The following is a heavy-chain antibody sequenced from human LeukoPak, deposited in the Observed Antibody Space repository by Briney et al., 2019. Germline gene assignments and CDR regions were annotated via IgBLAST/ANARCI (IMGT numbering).Heavy chain of an antibody. V-gene: IGHV3-15*01. CDR3: SGLGGRFLEWLLDSA. J-gene: IGHJ5*02. CDR2: IKSKTDGGTT. CDR1: GFTFSNAW. D-gene: IGHD3-3*01. Sequence: GGSLRLSCAASGFTFSNAWMSWVRQAPGKGLEWVGRIKSKTDGGTTDYAAPVKGRFTISRDDSKNTLYLQMNSLKTEDTAVYYCSGLGGRFLEWLLDSAWGQGTRVTVSS.